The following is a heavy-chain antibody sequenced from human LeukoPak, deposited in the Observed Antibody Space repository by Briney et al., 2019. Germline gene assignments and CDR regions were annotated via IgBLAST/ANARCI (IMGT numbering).Heavy chain of an antibody. Sequence: ASVKVSCKVSGYTVTEISIHWVRQSPGKGLEWMGGLDGENDQKVYAQQFQDRVTMSEDTSTDTAYMELGNLQSEDTAVYFCADFYTTSGFFYWGQGTLVTVSS. D-gene: IGHD3-3*01. V-gene: IGHV1-24*01. J-gene: IGHJ4*02. CDR3: ADFYTTSGFFY. CDR1: GYTVTEIS. CDR2: LDGENDQK.